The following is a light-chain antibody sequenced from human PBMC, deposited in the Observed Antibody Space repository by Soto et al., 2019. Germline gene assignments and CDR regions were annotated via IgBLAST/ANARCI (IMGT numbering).Light chain of an antibody. CDR1: SSDVGSYNL. CDR2: EDS. V-gene: IGLV2-23*01. Sequence: QSVLTQPASVSGSPGQSITISCTGTSSDVGSYNLVSWYQQHPGKVPKLMICEDSKRPSGVSNRFSGSKSGNTASLTISGLQAEDEADYYCCSYAGSSTVFGGGTKLTVL. CDR3: CSYAGSSTV. J-gene: IGLJ2*01.